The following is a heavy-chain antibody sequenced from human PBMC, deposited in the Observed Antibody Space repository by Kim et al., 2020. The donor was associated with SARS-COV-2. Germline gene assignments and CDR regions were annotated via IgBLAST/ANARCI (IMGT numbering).Heavy chain of an antibody. CDR1: GFTFSSYD. V-gene: IGHV3-33*06. CDR2: IWYDGSNK. J-gene: IGHJ6*02. Sequence: GGSLRLSCEASGFTFSSYDMHWVRQAPGKGLEWVAVIWYDGSNKYYADSVKGRFTISRDNAKNTLYLQMNSLRAEDTAVYYCVKRGADPYGMDVWGQGT. CDR3: VKRGADPYGMDV.